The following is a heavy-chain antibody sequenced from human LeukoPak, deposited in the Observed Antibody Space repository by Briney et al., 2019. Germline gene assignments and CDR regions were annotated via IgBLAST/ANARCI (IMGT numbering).Heavy chain of an antibody. CDR1: GFTFSTSW. D-gene: IGHD1-26*01. Sequence: GGSLRLSCAASGFTFSTSWMSWVRQAPGKGLEWVATIKQDGSEKYYVNSVKGRFTISRDNAKISLYLQMNSLRVEDTAVYYCARAAYTGSPTSFDYWGQGTLSPSPQ. CDR2: IKQDGSEK. V-gene: IGHV3-7*04. CDR3: ARAAYTGSPTSFDY. J-gene: IGHJ4*02.